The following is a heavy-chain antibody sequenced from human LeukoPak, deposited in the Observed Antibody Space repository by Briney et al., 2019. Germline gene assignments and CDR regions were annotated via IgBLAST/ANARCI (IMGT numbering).Heavy chain of an antibody. V-gene: IGHV3-21*01. CDR1: GFTFSSYS. Sequence: PGGSLRLSRAASGFTFSSYSMNWVRQAPGQGREWVSSISSRSSYIYYADSVTGRFTISRDNAKNSLYLQMNSLRAEDTAVYYCARVYSGSYLDYWGQGTLFTVSS. CDR3: ARVYSGSYLDY. D-gene: IGHD1-26*01. CDR2: ISSRSSYI. J-gene: IGHJ4*02.